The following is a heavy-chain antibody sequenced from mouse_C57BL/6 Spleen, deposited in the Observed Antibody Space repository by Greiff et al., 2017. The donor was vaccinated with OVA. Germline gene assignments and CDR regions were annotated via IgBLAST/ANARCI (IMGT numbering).Heavy chain of an antibody. CDR2: ISYDGSN. CDR1: GYSITSGYY. Sequence: EVQLVESGPGLVKPSQSLSLTCSVTGYSITSGYYWNWIRQFPGNKLEWMGYISYDGSNNYNPYLKNRISITRDTSKNQFFLKFNSVTIEDTATYYCAREEEEYYGARGGVAYWGAETLVTVSP. V-gene: IGHV3-6*01. D-gene: IGHD1-1*01. CDR3: AREEEEYYGARGGVAY. J-gene: IGHJ3*01.